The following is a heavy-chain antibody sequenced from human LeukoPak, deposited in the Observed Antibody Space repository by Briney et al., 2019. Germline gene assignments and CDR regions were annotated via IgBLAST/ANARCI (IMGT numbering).Heavy chain of an antibody. CDR1: GFTFSSYA. V-gene: IGHV3-30-3*01. J-gene: IGHJ4*02. CDR2: ISYDGSNK. D-gene: IGHD5-18*01. Sequence: PGGSLRLSCAASGFTFSSYAMHWVRQAPGKGLEWVAVISYDGSNKYYADSVKGRFTISRDYSKNTLYLQMNSLRAEDTAVYYCARDKGSGYSYGAFDYWGQGTLVTVSS. CDR3: ARDKGSGYSYGAFDY.